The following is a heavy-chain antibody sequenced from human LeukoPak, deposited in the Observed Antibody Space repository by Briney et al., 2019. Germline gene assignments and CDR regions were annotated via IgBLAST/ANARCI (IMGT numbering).Heavy chain of an antibody. Sequence: PGGSLRLSCAASGFTVSSNYMTWVRQAPGKGLEWVSVIYSGGSASYSDAVKGRFTISRDNSKNTLYLQMNSLRAEDTAGYYCARARYCSGGSCHWFDPWGQGTLVTVSS. CDR3: ARARYCSGGSCHWFDP. CDR2: IYSGGSA. V-gene: IGHV3-53*05. D-gene: IGHD2-15*01. J-gene: IGHJ5*02. CDR1: GFTVSSNY.